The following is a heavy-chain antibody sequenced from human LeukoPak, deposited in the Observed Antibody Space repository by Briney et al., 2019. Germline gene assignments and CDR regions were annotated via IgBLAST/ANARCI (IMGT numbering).Heavy chain of an antibody. V-gene: IGHV3-21*01. J-gene: IGHJ3*02. D-gene: IGHD5-24*01. Sequence: GGSLRLSCAASGFTFSSYSMNWVRQAPGKGLEWVSSISSSSSYIYYADSVKGRFTISRDNAKNSLYLQMNSLRAEDTAVYYCARDSGRDGYNYDDAFDIWGQGRMVTVSS. CDR1: GFTFSSYS. CDR3: ARDSGRDGYNYDDAFDI. CDR2: ISSSSSYI.